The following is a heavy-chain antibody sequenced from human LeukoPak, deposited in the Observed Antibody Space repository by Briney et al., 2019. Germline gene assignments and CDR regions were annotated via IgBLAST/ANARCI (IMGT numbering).Heavy chain of an antibody. Sequence: PSQTLSLTCTVSGGSISSGSYYWSWIRQPAGKGLVWIGRIYTSGSTNYNPSLRSRVTISVDTSKNQFSLKLSSVTAADTAVYYCAREGDYYDSSGYYYEGYYFDYWGQGTLVTVSS. D-gene: IGHD3-22*01. CDR1: GGSISSGSYY. CDR2: IYTSGST. V-gene: IGHV4-61*02. J-gene: IGHJ4*02. CDR3: AREGDYYDSSGYYYEGYYFDY.